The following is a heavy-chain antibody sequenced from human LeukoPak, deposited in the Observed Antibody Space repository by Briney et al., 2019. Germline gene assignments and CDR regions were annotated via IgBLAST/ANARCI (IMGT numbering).Heavy chain of an antibody. CDR1: GGSISTSNYY. Sequence: SETLSLTCTVSGGSISTSNYYWGWIRQPPGKGLEWIGNIFYSGSTYYSPSLKSRVTISVDTSKNQFSLKLSSVTAADTAVYYCAKSGSYGQFDYWGQGTLVTVSS. D-gene: IGHD1-26*01. CDR3: AKSGSYGQFDY. CDR2: IFYSGST. V-gene: IGHV4-39*07. J-gene: IGHJ4*02.